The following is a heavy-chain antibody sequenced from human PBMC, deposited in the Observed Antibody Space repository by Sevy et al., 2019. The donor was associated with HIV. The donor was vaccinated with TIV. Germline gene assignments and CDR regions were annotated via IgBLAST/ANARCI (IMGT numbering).Heavy chain of an antibody. CDR1: GGTFSSYA. V-gene: IGHV1-69*06. J-gene: IGHJ3*02. CDR2: IIPLFATA. CDR3: ARGTAEGSSWFSDAFDI. D-gene: IGHD6-13*01. Sequence: ASVKVSCNASGGTFSSYAINWVRQAPGQGLEWMGGIIPLFATANFAHTFQDRVIFTADKFTSTAYMEMSSLRFEDTAMYYCARGTAEGSSWFSDAFDIWGQGTMVTVSS.